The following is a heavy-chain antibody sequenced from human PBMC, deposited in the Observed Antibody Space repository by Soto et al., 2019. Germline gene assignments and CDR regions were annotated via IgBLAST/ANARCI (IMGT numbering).Heavy chain of an antibody. J-gene: IGHJ4*02. V-gene: IGHV5-51*01. Sequence: GESLKISCKGSGYTFSSYWIRWVRQMPGKGLEWMGIIYPGASDTRYSPSFQGQVTISADKSISTVYLQWSSLKASDTAMYYCAITRDSSRQFFFDHWGQGTLVTVSS. CDR2: IYPGASDT. CDR3: AITRDSSRQFFFDH. CDR1: GYTFSSYW. D-gene: IGHD3-22*01.